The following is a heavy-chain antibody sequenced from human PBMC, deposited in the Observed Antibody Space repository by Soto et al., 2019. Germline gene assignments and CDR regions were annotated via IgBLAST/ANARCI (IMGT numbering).Heavy chain of an antibody. J-gene: IGHJ4*02. D-gene: IGHD4-17*01. V-gene: IGHV4-59*01. Sequence: SETLSLTCTVSGGSISSYYWSWIRQPPGKGLEWIGYIYYSGSTNYNPSLKSRVTISVDTSKNQFSLKLSSVTAADTAVYYCASDRYGDSYFGYWGQGTLVTVSS. CDR2: IYYSGST. CDR1: GGSISSYY. CDR3: ASDRYGDSYFGY.